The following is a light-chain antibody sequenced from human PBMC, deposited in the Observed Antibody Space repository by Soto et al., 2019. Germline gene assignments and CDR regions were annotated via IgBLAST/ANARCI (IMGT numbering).Light chain of an antibody. Sequence: EIVLTQSPXTLSLSPGERATLSCRASQSVSSSYLAWYQQKPGQAPRLLTYGASSRATGIPDRFSGSGSGTDFTLTISRLEPEDFAVYYCQQYGSSPPITFGQGTRLEIK. CDR1: QSVSSSY. CDR3: QQYGSSPPIT. V-gene: IGKV3-20*01. CDR2: GAS. J-gene: IGKJ5*01.